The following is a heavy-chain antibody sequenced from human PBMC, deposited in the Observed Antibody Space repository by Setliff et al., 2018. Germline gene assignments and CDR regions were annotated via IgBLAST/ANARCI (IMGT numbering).Heavy chain of an antibody. CDR2: ISPHSGDT. D-gene: IGHD1-26*01. CDR3: ARSGSFGMRYWFDY. Sequence: ASVKVSCKSSRNSFTVFYLHWVRQAPGQGLEWMGWISPHSGDTHYAQKFQSRVRMTRDTSTYAAYLELSDLTSDDTAMYYCARSGSFGMRYWFDYWGQGALVTVSS. J-gene: IGHJ4*02. V-gene: IGHV1-2*02. CDR1: RNSFTVFY.